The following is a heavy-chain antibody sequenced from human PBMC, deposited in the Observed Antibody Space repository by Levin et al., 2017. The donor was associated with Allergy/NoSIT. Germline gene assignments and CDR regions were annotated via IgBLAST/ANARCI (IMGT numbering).Heavy chain of an antibody. Sequence: SETLTLTCTVSGGSISDDSYYWAWVRQPPGKGLEWVGSIYYDGSAYYNPSLKTRLTISVDTSKNQFSLRVNSVTAADTAVYYCAGEPNSPYYYHYGLDVWGPGTTVTVSS. CDR3: AGEPNSPYYYHYGLDV. V-gene: IGHV4-39*07. J-gene: IGHJ6*02. D-gene: IGHD2/OR15-2a*01. CDR2: IYYDGSA. CDR1: GGSISDDSYY.